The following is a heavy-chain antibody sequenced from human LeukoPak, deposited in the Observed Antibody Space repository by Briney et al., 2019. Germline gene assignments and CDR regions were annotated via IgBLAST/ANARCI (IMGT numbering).Heavy chain of an antibody. V-gene: IGHV4-59*01. CDR2: INYSGSS. J-gene: IGHJ4*02. CDR1: GGSITNSY. Sequence: SETLSLTCTVSGGSITNSYWNWIRHSPGTGLEWIGYINYSGSSNYNTSLKSRVTISVDTSKNQFSLKLSSVTAADTAVYYCATIKRGSIFGYFDFWGQGILVTVSS. D-gene: IGHD5-18*01. CDR3: ATIKRGSIFGYFDF.